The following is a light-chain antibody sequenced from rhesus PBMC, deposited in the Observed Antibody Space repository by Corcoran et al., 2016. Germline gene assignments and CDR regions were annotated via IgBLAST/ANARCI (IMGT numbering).Light chain of an antibody. CDR2: MAS. Sequence: DIQMTQSPSSLSASVGDTVTITCRASQSISSWLDWYQQKPGKAPKLLFYMASSLQSGVPSRFSGSGSGTDFTLTISSLQPEDFATYYCLQYSSSPYSFGQGTKVEIK. CDR1: QSISSW. CDR3: LQYSSSPYS. V-gene: IGKV1-22*01. J-gene: IGKJ2*01.